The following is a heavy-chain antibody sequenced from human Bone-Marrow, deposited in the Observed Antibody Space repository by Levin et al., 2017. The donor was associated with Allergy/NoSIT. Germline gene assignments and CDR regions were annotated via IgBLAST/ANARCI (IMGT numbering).Heavy chain of an antibody. Sequence: GESLKISCAASGFTFSSYWMSWVRQAPGKGLEWVANIKQDGSEKYYVDSVKGRFTISRDNAKNSLYLQMNSLRAEDTAVYYCARDQGFLEWLESDGMDVWGQGTTVTVSS. J-gene: IGHJ6*02. V-gene: IGHV3-7*01. CDR1: GFTFSSYW. CDR2: IKQDGSEK. D-gene: IGHD3-3*01. CDR3: ARDQGFLEWLESDGMDV.